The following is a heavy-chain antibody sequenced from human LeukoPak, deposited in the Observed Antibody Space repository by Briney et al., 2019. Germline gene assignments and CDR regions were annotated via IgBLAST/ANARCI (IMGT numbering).Heavy chain of an antibody. J-gene: IGHJ3*02. CDR3: ARPSSTSCYSCAFDI. CDR1: GGTFSSYA. Sequence: GASVKVSCKASGGTFSSYAISWVRQAPGQGLEWMGGIIPIFGTANYAQKFQGRVTITADESTSTAYMELSSLRSEDTAVYYCARPSSTSCYSCAFDIWGQGTMVTVSS. D-gene: IGHD2-2*01. CDR2: IIPIFGTA. V-gene: IGHV1-69*13.